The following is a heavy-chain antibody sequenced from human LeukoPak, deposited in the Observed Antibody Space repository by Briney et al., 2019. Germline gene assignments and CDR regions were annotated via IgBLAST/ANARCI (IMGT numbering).Heavy chain of an antibody. J-gene: IGHJ5*02. CDR1: GGSITGYY. D-gene: IGHD6-13*01. CDR2: IYYTGNT. V-gene: IGHV4-59*12. CDR3: ARGEIAAASFDP. Sequence: SETLSLTCTVSGGSITGYYWAWIRQPPGKRLEWIGYIYYTGNTNYSPSLKSRVTMSVDTSKNQFSLKLSSVTAADTAVHYCARGEIAAASFDPWGQGTLVTVSS.